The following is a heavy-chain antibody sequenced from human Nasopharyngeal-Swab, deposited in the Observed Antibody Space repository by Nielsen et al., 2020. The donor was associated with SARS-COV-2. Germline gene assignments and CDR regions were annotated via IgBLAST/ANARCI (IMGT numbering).Heavy chain of an antibody. J-gene: IGHJ3*02. D-gene: IGHD3-16*02. CDR3: AKDDVVRGDAFDI. CDR2: ISASGGST. V-gene: IGHV3-23*01. Sequence: GESLKISCIASGFTFNIYAMDWVRRTPGRGLQWVSGISASGGSTYYTDSVKGRFAVSRDNSRNTLYLQMNSLRVEDKAIYYCAKDDVVRGDAFDIWGQGTMVTVSS. CDR1: GFTFNIYA.